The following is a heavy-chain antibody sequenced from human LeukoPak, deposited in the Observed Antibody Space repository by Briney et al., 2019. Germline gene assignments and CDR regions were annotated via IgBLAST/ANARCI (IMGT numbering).Heavy chain of an antibody. J-gene: IGHJ4*02. D-gene: IGHD2-2*01. CDR2: IVVGSGNT. Sequence: GTSVKVSCKASGFTFSSSAIQWVRQVRRQRLEWIGWIVVGSGNTNYAQKFQDRVTITKDMSTMTAYMELSSLRSEDTALYYCAAVFFSSTVPYFDHWDQGTLVTVSS. CDR3: AAVFFSSTVPYFDH. V-gene: IGHV1-58*02. CDR1: GFTFSSSA.